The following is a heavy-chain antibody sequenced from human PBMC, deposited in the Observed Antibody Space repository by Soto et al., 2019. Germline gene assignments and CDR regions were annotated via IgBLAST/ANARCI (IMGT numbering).Heavy chain of an antibody. D-gene: IGHD3-3*01. CDR3: ASLGIFTPF. CDR2: ITTGGVDT. J-gene: IGHJ4*02. Sequence: PGGSLRLSCAASGFSFSSYAMNWVRQAPGKGLEWVSRITTGGVDTYYADSVKGRFTISRDNSKNTLYLQMNSLRVEDTAIYYCASLGIFTPFWGQGLLVTVST. V-gene: IGHV3-23*01. CDR1: GFSFSSYA.